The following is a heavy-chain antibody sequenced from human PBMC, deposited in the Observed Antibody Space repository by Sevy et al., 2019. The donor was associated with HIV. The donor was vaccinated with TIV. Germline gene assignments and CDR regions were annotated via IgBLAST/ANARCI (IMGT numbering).Heavy chain of an antibody. Sequence: SETLSLTCTVSGGSISSGGHFWTWIRHPPGKGLEWIGYIYKSGTTYHSPSLKSRITILVDTSKIQFSLKLTSVSAADTAVYYCARVEYGHCLPDYWGQGTLVTVSS. J-gene: IGHJ4*02. CDR1: GGSISSGGHF. V-gene: IGHV4-31*03. CDR2: IYKSGTT. CDR3: ARVEYGHCLPDY. D-gene: IGHD4-17*01.